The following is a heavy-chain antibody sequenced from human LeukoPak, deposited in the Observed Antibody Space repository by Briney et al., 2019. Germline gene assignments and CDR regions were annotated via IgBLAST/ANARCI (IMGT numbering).Heavy chain of an antibody. CDR1: GFNFDRYT. D-gene: IGHD3-10*02. J-gene: IGHJ4*02. V-gene: IGHV3-43*01. Sequence: GGSLRLSCATSGFNFDRYTIHWVRQAPGKGLEWVSLAGWAGGTTFYSDSVRGRFTISRDSGRKSVYLQMNSLTTDDTAFYFCAKELDTMSFDYWGQGALVTVSS. CDR3: AKELDTMSFDY. CDR2: AGWAGGTT.